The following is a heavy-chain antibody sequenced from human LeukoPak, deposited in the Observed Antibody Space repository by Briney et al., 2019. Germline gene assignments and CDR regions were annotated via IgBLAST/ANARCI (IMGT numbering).Heavy chain of an antibody. CDR1: GFTFSSCA. V-gene: IGHV3-30-3*01. CDR2: ISYHGSNDGSNK. Sequence: GGSLRLSCAASGFTFSSCAMHWIRHTPDKGLEWLAGISYHGSNDGSNKDYAESVRVRFTISRDNSKKTIYLQMNSLKPEDTAFYYCAGQYYDILNGYRPLDYWGQGALVTVSS. D-gene: IGHD3-9*01. CDR3: AGQYYDILNGYRPLDY. J-gene: IGHJ4*02.